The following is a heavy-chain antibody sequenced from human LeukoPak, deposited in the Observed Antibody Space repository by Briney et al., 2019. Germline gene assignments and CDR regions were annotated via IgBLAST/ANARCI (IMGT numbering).Heavy chain of an antibody. CDR3: ARGKVVAAVRY. CDR1: GGSISSSSYY. V-gene: IGHV4-39*07. Sequence: SETLSLTCTVSGGSISSSSYYWGWIRQPPGKGLEWIGEINHSGSTNYNPSLKSRVTISVDTSKNQFSLKLSSVTAADTAVYYCARGKVVAAVRYWGQGTLVTVSS. CDR2: INHSGST. J-gene: IGHJ4*02. D-gene: IGHD2-15*01.